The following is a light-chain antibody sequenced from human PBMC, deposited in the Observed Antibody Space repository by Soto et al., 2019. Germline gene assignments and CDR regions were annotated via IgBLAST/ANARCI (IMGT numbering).Light chain of an antibody. CDR3: QQRTNWPPSIT. Sequence: EIVLTQSPVTLSLSPGERATLSCRASQSVSSYLAWYQQKPGQAPRRLIYDSSNRATGIPARFSGSGSGTDFTLTISSLEPEDFAVYSCQQRTNWPPSITFGQGTRLEIK. V-gene: IGKV3-11*01. J-gene: IGKJ5*01. CDR2: DSS. CDR1: QSVSSY.